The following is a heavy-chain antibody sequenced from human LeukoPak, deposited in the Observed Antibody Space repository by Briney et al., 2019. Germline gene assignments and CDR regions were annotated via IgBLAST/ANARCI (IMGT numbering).Heavy chain of an antibody. J-gene: IGHJ4*02. CDR2: ISSSSSTI. Sequence: PGGSLRLSCAASGFTFSSYSMNWVRQAPGKGVEWVSYISSSSSTIYYADSVKGRFTISRDNAKNSLYLQMNSLRAEDTAVYYCARGDSYAIDYWGQGTLVTVSS. CDR3: ARGDSYAIDY. V-gene: IGHV3-48*01. D-gene: IGHD5-18*01. CDR1: GFTFSSYS.